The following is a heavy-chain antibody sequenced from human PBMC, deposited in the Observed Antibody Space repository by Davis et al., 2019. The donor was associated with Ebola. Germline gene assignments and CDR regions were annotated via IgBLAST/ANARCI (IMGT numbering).Heavy chain of an antibody. CDR3: ARAVFHEVLDY. CDR2: VSHSERER. D-gene: IGHD3-3*01. CDR1: GFTFTPYA. Sequence: GESLKISCTASGFTFTPYAMHWVRQAPGKGLEWVAVVSHSERERFYGDSVKGRFTISRDNSENTLYLQMNSLTADDTAVYYCARAVFHEVLDYWGQGTPVTVSS. V-gene: IGHV3-30*04. J-gene: IGHJ4*02.